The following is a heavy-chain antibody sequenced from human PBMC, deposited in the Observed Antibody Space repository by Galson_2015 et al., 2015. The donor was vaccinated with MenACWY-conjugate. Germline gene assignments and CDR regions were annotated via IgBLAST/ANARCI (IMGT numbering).Heavy chain of an antibody. CDR3: ARDLSGDNPLI. J-gene: IGHJ4*02. Sequence: SLRLSCAASGFTFSSYWMSWVRQAPGKGLEWVANIKQDGGEKYYVDSVKGRFTIPRDNAKNSLYLQMNSLRAEDTAVYYCARDLSGDNPLIGGQGTLVTVSS. CDR2: IKQDGGEK. CDR1: GFTFSSYW. V-gene: IGHV3-7*03. D-gene: IGHD1-14*01.